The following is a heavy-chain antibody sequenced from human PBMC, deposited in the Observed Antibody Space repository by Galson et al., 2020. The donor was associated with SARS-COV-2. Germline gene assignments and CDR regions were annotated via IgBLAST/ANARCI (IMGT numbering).Heavy chain of an antibody. CDR2: IKQDGSEK. CDR1: GFTFSSYW. D-gene: IGHD3-10*01. V-gene: IGHV3-7*01. J-gene: IGHJ4*02. CDR3: ARVRAPNLSLWFGESFDY. Sequence: GGSLRLSCAASGFTFSSYWMSWVRQAPGKGLEWVANIKQDGSEKYYVDSVKGRFTISRDNAKNSLYLQMNSLRAEDTAVYYCARVRAPNLSLWFGESFDYWGQGTLVTVSS.